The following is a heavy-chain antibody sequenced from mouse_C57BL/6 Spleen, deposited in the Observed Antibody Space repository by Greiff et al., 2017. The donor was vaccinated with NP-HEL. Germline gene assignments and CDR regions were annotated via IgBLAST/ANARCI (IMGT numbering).Heavy chain of an antibody. V-gene: IGHV1-82*01. CDR2: IYPGDGDT. Sequence: QVQLKQSGPELVKPGASVKISCKASGYAFSSSWMNWVKQRPGKGLEWIGRIYPGDGDTNYNGKFKGKATLTADKSSSTAYMQLSSLTSEDSAVYFCARGGYGRNYFDYWGQGTTLTVSS. D-gene: IGHD1-1*01. J-gene: IGHJ2*01. CDR1: GYAFSSSW. CDR3: ARGGYGRNYFDY.